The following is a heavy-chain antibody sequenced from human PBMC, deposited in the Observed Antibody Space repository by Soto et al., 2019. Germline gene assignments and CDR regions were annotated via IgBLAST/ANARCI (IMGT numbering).Heavy chain of an antibody. Sequence: SDTLYLTCTVSGASISSSYWTWFRQPPGKGLEWIGYISYSGSTNYNPSLKSRVTMSVDTSKNQFSLKLSSVTAADTAVYYCAKAYYGGNWFDPWGQGTLVTVS. V-gene: IGHV4-59*07. CDR2: ISYSGST. D-gene: IGHD4-17*01. CDR1: GASISSSY. J-gene: IGHJ5*02. CDR3: AKAYYGGNWFDP.